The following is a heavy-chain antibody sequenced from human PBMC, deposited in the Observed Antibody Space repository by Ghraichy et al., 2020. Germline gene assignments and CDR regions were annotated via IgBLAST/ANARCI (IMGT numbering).Heavy chain of an antibody. CDR1: GGSISSGGYH. Sequence: SETLSLTCTVSGGSISSGGYHWSWIRQHPGKGLEWIGYIYYSGITYYNPSLKSRVTISVDTSKNQFSLKLSSVTAADTAVYYCAREGGLRYLERGSTGFDYWGQGTLVTVSS. CDR3: AREGGLRYLERGSTGFDY. V-gene: IGHV4-31*03. CDR2: IYYSGIT. J-gene: IGHJ4*02. D-gene: IGHD3-9*01.